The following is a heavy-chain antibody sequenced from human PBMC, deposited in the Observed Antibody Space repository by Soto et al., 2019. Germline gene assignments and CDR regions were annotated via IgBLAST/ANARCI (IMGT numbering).Heavy chain of an antibody. J-gene: IGHJ4*02. CDR1: GFSVGSNY. V-gene: IGHV3-53*02. CDR2: IYSNGDT. CDR3: ARTADSSPVPEADGV. D-gene: IGHD2-8*01. Sequence: EVQLVETGGGLIQPGGSLRLSCAASGFSVGSNYMTWVRQSPGKGLEWVSLIYSNGDTDYADSVKGRFSISRDNFKNPLYLQMNILRAEDTAVYHCARTADSSPVPEADGVWGRGTLVTVSS.